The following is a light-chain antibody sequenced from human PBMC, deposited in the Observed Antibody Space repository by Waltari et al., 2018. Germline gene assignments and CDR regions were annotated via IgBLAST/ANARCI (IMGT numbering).Light chain of an antibody. CDR3: QQSYSTPPVT. CDR1: QSISSY. Sequence: DIQMTQSPSSLSASVGDRVTITCRASQSISSYLNWYQQKPGKAPKLLIYAASSLQSGVPARFSGSGSVTDFTLTISSMQPEDFATYYGQQSYSTPPVTFGQGTRLEIK. V-gene: IGKV1-39*01. CDR2: AAS. J-gene: IGKJ5*01.